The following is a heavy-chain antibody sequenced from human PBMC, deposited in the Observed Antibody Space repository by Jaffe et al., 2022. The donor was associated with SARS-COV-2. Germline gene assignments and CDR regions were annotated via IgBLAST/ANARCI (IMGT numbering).Heavy chain of an antibody. CDR3: ARVPYVDTAMVSPLFDY. CDR2: ISSSGSTI. CDR1: GFTFSSYE. D-gene: IGHD5-18*01. Sequence: EVQLVESGGGLVQPGGSLRLSCAASGFTFSSYEMNWVRQAPGKGLEWVSYISSSGSTIYYADSVKGRFTISRDNAKNSLYLQMNSLRAEDTAVYYCARVPYVDTAMVSPLFDYWGQGTLVTVSS. J-gene: IGHJ4*02. V-gene: IGHV3-48*03.